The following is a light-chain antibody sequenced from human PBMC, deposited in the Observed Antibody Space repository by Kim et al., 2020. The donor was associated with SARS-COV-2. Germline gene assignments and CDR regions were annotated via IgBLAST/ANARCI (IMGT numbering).Light chain of an antibody. CDR3: QAWDSSTAV. V-gene: IGLV3-1*01. Sequence: GPPGQTASITCSGDKLGDKYASWYQQKPGQSPVLVIYQDNKRPSGIPERFSGSNSGNTATLTISGTQAMDEADYFCQAWDSSTAVFGGGTQLTVL. CDR2: QDN. J-gene: IGLJ3*02. CDR1: KLGDKY.